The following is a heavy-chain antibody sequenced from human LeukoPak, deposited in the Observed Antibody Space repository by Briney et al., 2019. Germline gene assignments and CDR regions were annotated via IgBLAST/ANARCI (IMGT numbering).Heavy chain of an antibody. CDR3: ARIDITMVRGVTMYYFDY. Sequence: SETLSLTCTVSGGSISSGGHYWSWIRQHPGKGLEWIGYIYYSGSTYYNPSLKSRVTISVDTSKNQFSLKLSSVTAADTAVYYCARIDITMVRGVTMYYFDYWGQGTLVTVSS. CDR2: IYYSGST. J-gene: IGHJ4*02. CDR1: GGSISSGGHY. V-gene: IGHV4-31*03. D-gene: IGHD3-10*01.